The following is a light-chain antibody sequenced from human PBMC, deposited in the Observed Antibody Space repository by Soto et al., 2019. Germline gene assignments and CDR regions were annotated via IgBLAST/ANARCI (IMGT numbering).Light chain of an antibody. J-gene: IGLJ3*02. CDR3: ASYTDTTTQV. V-gene: IGLV2-14*01. Sequence: QSALTQPASVSASPGQSITISCTGTNSDVGKFDYVSWYQHHPGKAPKLVISAVTRRSSGVSDRFSGSKSGNTATLTISGLQAEDEADYYCASYTDTTTQVFGGGTKLTV. CDR2: AVT. CDR1: NSDVGKFDY.